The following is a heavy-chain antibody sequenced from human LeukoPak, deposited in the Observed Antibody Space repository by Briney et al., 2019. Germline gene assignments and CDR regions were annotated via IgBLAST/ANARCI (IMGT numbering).Heavy chain of an antibody. D-gene: IGHD4-17*01. Sequence: PGGSLRLSCAASGFTFSSYSMNWVRQAPGKGLEWVSYISSSSSTIYYADSVKGRFTISRDNAKNSLYLQMNSLRAGDTALYYCARVATVTTYYYYYMDVWGKGTTVTVSS. CDR3: ARVATVTTYYYYYMDV. V-gene: IGHV3-48*04. CDR1: GFTFSSYS. CDR2: ISSSSSTI. J-gene: IGHJ6*03.